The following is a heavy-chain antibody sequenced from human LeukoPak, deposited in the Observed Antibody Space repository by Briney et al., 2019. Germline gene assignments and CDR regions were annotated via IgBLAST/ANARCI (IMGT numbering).Heavy chain of an antibody. CDR2: ISSGGSYT. D-gene: IGHD1-26*01. J-gene: IGHJ4*02. CDR1: GFTFSSYG. Sequence: PGGSLRLSCAASGFTFSSYGMQWVRQAPGKGGEWVSYISSGGSYTNYADSVKGRFTISRDNAKNSLYLKMNSLRVEDTAVYYCARDSGSYHIDFWGQGTLVTFSS. CDR3: ARDSGSYHIDF. V-gene: IGHV3-21*05.